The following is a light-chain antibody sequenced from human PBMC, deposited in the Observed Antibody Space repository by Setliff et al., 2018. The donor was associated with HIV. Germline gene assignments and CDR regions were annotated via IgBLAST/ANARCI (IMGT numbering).Light chain of an antibody. Sequence: QSALTQPASVSGSPGQSTTISCTGTSSDVGGYDYVSWYQQHPDKAPKLMIYEVSNRPSGVSNRFSGSKSGSTASLTISGLQAEDEADYYCNSKTGTITYVFGTGTKV. CDR2: EVS. CDR1: SSDVGGYDY. J-gene: IGLJ1*01. CDR3: NSKTGTITYV. V-gene: IGLV2-14*01.